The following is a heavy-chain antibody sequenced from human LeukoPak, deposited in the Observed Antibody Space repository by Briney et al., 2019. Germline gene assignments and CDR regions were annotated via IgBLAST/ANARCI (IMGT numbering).Heavy chain of an antibody. J-gene: IGHJ4*02. V-gene: IGHV3-74*01. CDR2: INSDGSRT. D-gene: IGHD3-10*01. CDR3: ASSASYPLDY. Sequence: PGGSLRLSCAASGFTFDDYIMHWVRQAPGKGLVWVSRINSDGSRTSYADPVKGRFTISRDNAKNTLYLQMNSLRAEDTAVYYCASSASYPLDYWGQGTLVTVSS. CDR1: GFTFDDYI.